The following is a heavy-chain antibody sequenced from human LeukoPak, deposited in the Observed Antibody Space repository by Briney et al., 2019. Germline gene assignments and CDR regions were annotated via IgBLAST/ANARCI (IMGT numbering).Heavy chain of an antibody. V-gene: IGHV3-53*01. D-gene: IGHD2-2*01. J-gene: IGHJ6*03. Sequence: GGSLRLSCAASGFTVSSNYMSWVRQAPGKGLEWVSVIYSGGSTYYADSVKGRFTVSRDNSKNTLYLQMNSLRAEDTAVYYCAKQVGSTWWYYYMDVWGKGTTVTVSS. CDR1: GFTVSSNY. CDR3: AKQVGSTWWYYYMDV. CDR2: IYSGGST.